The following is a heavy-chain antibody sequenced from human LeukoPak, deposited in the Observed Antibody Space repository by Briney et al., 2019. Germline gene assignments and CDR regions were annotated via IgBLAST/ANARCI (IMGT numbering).Heavy chain of an antibody. Sequence: GGSLRLSCAASGFSVSGSYMSWVRQAPGKGLEWVSGISGSGDSIYYGESVKGRFTISRDNSKNTLYLQMNSLRAEDTAIYYCADRYYFDCWGQGTLVTVSS. V-gene: IGHV3-23*01. CDR3: ADRYYFDC. CDR2: ISGSGDSI. CDR1: GFSVSGSY. D-gene: IGHD1-14*01. J-gene: IGHJ4*02.